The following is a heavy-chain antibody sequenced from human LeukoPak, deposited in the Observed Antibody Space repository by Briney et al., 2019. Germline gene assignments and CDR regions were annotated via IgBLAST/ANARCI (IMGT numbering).Heavy chain of an antibody. D-gene: IGHD3-9*01. J-gene: IGHJ3*02. CDR2: ISGSGGST. CDR1: GFTFSSYA. Sequence: GGSLRLSCAASGFTFSSYAMSWVRQAPGKGLEWVSAISGSGGSTYYADSVKGRFTISRDNSKNTLYLQMNSLRAEDTAVYYCARDTYDILTGYYKWAFDIWGQWTMVTVSS. CDR3: ARDTYDILTGYYKWAFDI. V-gene: IGHV3-23*01.